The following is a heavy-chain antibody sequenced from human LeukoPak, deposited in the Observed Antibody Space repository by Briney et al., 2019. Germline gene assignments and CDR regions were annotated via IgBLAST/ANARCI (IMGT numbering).Heavy chain of an antibody. Sequence: GGSLRLSCAASGFSVSYSYMSWVRQAPGKGLEWVSSITSGGDYIYYADSVKGRFTTSRDNAKNSLFLQLNSLRVEDTAVYYCARGHYDVLAASYKWTPDYWGQGTLVTVSS. V-gene: IGHV3-21*01. J-gene: IGHJ4*02. CDR2: ITSGGDYI. CDR1: GFSVSYSY. CDR3: ARGHYDVLAASYKWTPDY. D-gene: IGHD3-9*01.